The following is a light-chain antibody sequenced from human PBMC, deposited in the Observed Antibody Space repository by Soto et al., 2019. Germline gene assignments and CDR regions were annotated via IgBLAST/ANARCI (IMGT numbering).Light chain of an antibody. CDR2: GAS. Sequence: EIVMTQSPATLSVSPGERATLSYRASQSVSSNLAWYQQKPGQAPRLLIYGASTRATGIPARFSGSGSGTEFPLTISSLQSEDLAVYYCQQYNNWPPWTFGQGTKVEIK. CDR1: QSVSSN. V-gene: IGKV3-15*01. CDR3: QQYNNWPPWT. J-gene: IGKJ1*01.